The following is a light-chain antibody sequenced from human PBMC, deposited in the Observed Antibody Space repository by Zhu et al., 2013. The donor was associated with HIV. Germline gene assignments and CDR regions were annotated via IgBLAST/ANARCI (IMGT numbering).Light chain of an antibody. CDR3: QQSDTWPQVT. J-gene: IGKJ3*01. V-gene: IGKV3-15*01. Sequence: EIVLTQSPGTLSLSPGERATLSCRASQTIGRNLAWYQQRPGQSPRLLISSVSSRAAALPARFSGSGSGTEFALNISSLRSEDSGLYYCQQSDTWPQVTFGPGTKL. CDR1: QTIGRN. CDR2: SVS.